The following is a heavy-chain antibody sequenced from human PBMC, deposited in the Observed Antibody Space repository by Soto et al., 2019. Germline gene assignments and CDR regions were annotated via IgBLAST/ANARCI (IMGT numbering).Heavy chain of an antibody. CDR1: GFTFSSYG. V-gene: IGHV3-30*18. CDR2: ISYDGSNK. Sequence: GGSLRLSCAASGFTFSSYGMHWVRQAPGKGLEWVAVISYDGSNKYYADSVKGRFTISRDNSKNTLYLQMNSLRAEDTAVYYCAKSAGGTDYYYGMDVRGQGTTVTVSS. J-gene: IGHJ6*02. D-gene: IGHD6-13*01. CDR3: AKSAGGTDYYYGMDV.